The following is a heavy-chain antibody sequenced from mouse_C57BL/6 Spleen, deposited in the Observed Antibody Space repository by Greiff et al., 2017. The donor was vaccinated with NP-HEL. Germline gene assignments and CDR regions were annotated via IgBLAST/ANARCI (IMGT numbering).Heavy chain of an antibody. CDR1: GYSFTSYY. CDR2: IYPGSGNT. V-gene: IGHV1-66*01. Sequence: VQLQQSGPELVKPGASVKISCKASGYSFTSYYIHWVKQRPGQGLEWIGWIYPGSGNTKYNEKFKGKATLTADTSSSTAYMQLSSLTSEDSAVYYCAREGVYYDYDGAWFAYWGQGTLVTVSA. J-gene: IGHJ3*01. CDR3: AREGVYYDYDGAWFAY. D-gene: IGHD2-4*01.